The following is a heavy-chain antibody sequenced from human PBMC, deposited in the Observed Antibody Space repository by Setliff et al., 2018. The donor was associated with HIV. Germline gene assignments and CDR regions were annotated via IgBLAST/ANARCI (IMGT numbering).Heavy chain of an antibody. J-gene: IGHJ6*02. Sequence: PSETLSLTCAVSGGSISSSNYWSWVRQPPGKRLEWIGEIYHSGNTNYNPSLKSRVIISVDKSKNQFSLKLNSVTAADTAVYYCARDSPLNDYGDYGLGYYGMDVWGQGTTVTVSS. D-gene: IGHD4-17*01. V-gene: IGHV4-4*02. CDR3: ARDSPLNDYGDYGLGYYGMDV. CDR1: GGSISSSNY. CDR2: IYHSGNT.